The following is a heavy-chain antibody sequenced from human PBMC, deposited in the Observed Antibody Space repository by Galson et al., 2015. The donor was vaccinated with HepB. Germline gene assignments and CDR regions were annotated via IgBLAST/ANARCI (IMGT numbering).Heavy chain of an antibody. V-gene: IGHV1-69*13. D-gene: IGHD3-10*01. CDR1: GGTFSSYA. CDR3: ARVPVPVRGFPRSRGDY. J-gene: IGHJ4*02. CDR2: IIPIFGAA. Sequence: SVKVSCKASGGTFSSYAISWVRQAPGQGLEWMGGIIPIFGAANYAQKFQGRVTITADESTSTAYMELSSLRSEDTAVYYCARVPVPVRGFPRSRGDYWGQGTLVTVSS.